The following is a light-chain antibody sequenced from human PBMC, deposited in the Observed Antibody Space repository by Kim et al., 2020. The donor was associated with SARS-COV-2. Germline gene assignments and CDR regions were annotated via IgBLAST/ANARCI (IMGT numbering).Light chain of an antibody. CDR3: HVWDSNTAV. CDR2: RGR. V-gene: IGLV3-9*01. CDR1: RIGAKR. Sequence: GARGQTARLHWGGNRIGAKRGHRDPQKTGQGPVLVIYRGRNRPSGIPERVSGSNSGNTATLTNSRAEAGDEADYYRHVWDSNTAVFGGGTRLSVL. J-gene: IGLJ3*02.